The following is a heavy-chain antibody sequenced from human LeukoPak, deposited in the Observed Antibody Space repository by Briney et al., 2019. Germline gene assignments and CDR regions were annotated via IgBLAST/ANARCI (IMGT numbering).Heavy chain of an antibody. V-gene: IGHV3-23*01. Sequence: GGFLRLSCAASGFTFSSYAMHWVRQAPGKGLEWVSAISGSGGSTYYADSVKGRFTISRDSSKNTLYLQMNSLRAEDTAVYYCAKDVSSSWPNYYGMDVWGQGTTVTVSS. CDR1: GFTFSSYA. CDR3: AKDVSSSWPNYYGMDV. J-gene: IGHJ6*02. CDR2: ISGSGGST. D-gene: IGHD3-10*01.